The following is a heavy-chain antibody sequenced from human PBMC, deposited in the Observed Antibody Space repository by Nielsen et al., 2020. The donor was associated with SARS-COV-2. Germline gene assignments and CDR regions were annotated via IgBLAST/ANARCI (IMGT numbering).Heavy chain of an antibody. V-gene: IGHV1-46*01. CDR2: INPTNGGT. CDR3: ARDSSGTYRRVDY. D-gene: IGHD3-22*01. J-gene: IGHJ4*02. Sequence: ASVKVSCNASGYTFTSYFVHSVRQAPGQGLEWMGLINPTNGGTTYAQKFLGTVTMTRDTSTSTVYMELSSLRSDDTAVYYCARDSSGTYRRVDYWGQGTLVTVSS. CDR1: GYTFTSYF.